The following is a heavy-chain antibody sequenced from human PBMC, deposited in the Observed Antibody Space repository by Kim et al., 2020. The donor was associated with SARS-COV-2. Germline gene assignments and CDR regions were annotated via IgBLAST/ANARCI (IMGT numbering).Heavy chain of an antibody. J-gene: IGHJ6*02. CDR1: GGSISSSSYY. V-gene: IGHV4-39*01. CDR2: LYYGGST. Sequence: SETLSLTCTVSGGSISSSSYYWGWIRQPPGKGLEWIGSLYYGGSTYYNPSLKSRVTISVDTSKNQFSLKLNSVTAADTAVYYCAGLGYCAGGSCYYYYGLDVWGHGTTVTVSS. CDR3: AGLGYCAGGSCYYYYGLDV. D-gene: IGHD2-15*01.